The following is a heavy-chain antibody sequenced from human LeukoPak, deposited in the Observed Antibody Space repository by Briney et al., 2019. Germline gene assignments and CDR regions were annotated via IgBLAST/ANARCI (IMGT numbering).Heavy chain of an antibody. V-gene: IGHV3-15*05. Sequence: GGSLRLSCAASGIAFSHAWMTWARQAPGKGLEWVGRIKRIADGETADYAAPVKGRFTISRDDSKNTVYLQMNSLETEDTAVYYCGAGWPGYDYPVDYWGQGALVTVSS. CDR1: GIAFSHAW. D-gene: IGHD4/OR15-4a*01. CDR3: GAGWPGYDYPVDY. CDR2: IKRIADGETA. J-gene: IGHJ4*02.